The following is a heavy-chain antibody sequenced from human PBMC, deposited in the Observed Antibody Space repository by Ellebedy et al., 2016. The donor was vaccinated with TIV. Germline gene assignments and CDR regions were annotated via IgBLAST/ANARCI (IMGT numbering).Heavy chain of an antibody. D-gene: IGHD6-13*01. CDR1: GYTFTSYD. J-gene: IGHJ4*02. CDR2: MNPNSGNT. Sequence: ASVKVSCXASGYTFTSYDINWVRQATGQGLEWMGWMNPNSGNTGYAQKFQGRVTMTEDTSTDTAYMELSSLRSEDTAVYYCATDVVPAAAGTVLGYWGQGTLVTVSS. V-gene: IGHV1-8*01. CDR3: ATDVVPAAAGTVLGY.